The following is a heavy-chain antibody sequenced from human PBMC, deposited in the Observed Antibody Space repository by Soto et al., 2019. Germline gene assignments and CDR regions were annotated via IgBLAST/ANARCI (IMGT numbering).Heavy chain of an antibody. CDR2: TYYSGST. Sequence: SETLSLTCPVSGGSISSSSSYWGWIRQPPGKGLEWIGTTYYSGSTYYSPSLKSRIAISVDTSKSQFSLNLSSVTAADTAVYYCARHSGTYYDPFHIWGQGTMVTVSS. CDR3: ARHSGTYYDPFHI. J-gene: IGHJ3*02. CDR1: GGSISSSSSY. D-gene: IGHD1-26*01. V-gene: IGHV4-39*01.